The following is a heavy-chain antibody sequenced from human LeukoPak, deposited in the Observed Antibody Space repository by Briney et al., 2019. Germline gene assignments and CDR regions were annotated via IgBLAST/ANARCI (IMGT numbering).Heavy chain of an antibody. D-gene: IGHD5-18*01. CDR1: GGSISSSSYY. CDR2: IYYSGSP. J-gene: IGHJ4*02. Sequence: SETLSLTCTVSGGSISSSSYYWGWIRQPPGKGLEWIGSIYYSGSPYYNPSLKSRVTISIDTSKSRFSLKLSSATAADTAVYYCARIEAVTRGYNHAYYFDYWGQGTLVTVSS. CDR3: ARIEAVTRGYNHAYYFDY. V-gene: IGHV4-39*07.